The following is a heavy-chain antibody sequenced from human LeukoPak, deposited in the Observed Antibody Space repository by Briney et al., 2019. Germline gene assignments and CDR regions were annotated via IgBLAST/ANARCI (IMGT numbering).Heavy chain of an antibody. V-gene: IGHV3-30*04. D-gene: IGHD5-12*01. CDR1: GFTFSSYA. CDR3: AREGGYSGYDYGVAAAGPFFDY. Sequence: GGSLRLSCAASGFTFSSYAMHWVRQAPGKGLEWVAVISYDGSNKYYADSVKGRFTISRDNSKNTLYLQMNSLRAEDTAVYYCAREGGYSGYDYGVAAAGPFFDYWGQGTLVTVSS. CDR2: ISYDGSNK. J-gene: IGHJ4*02.